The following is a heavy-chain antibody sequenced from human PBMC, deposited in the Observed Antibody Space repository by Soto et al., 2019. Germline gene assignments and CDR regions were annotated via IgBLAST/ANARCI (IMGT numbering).Heavy chain of an antibody. D-gene: IGHD3-10*01. Sequence: SETLSLTCTVSGGSISSSSYYWGWIRQPPGKGLEWIGSIYYSGSTYYNSSLKSRVNLSVDTAKNQFALKLSSVTAADTAVYYCATRHSGVRGVMETPYYYYYGMDVWGQGTTVTVSS. V-gene: IGHV4-39*01. CDR3: ATRHSGVRGVMETPYYYYYGMDV. J-gene: IGHJ6*02. CDR2: IYYSGST. CDR1: GGSISSSSYY.